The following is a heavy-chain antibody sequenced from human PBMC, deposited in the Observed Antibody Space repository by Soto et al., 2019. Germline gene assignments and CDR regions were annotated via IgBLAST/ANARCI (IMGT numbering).Heavy chain of an antibody. CDR2: IYYSGST. D-gene: IGHD6-13*01. J-gene: IGHJ6*02. CDR3: ASPGVAAAEYYYGMDV. Sequence: SETLSLTCAVYGGSFSGYYWSWIRQPPGKGLEWIGSIYYSGSTYYNPSLKSRVTISVDTSKNQFSLKLSSVTAADTAVYYCASPGVAAAEYYYGMDVWGQGTTVTVSS. CDR1: GGSFSGYY. V-gene: IGHV4-34*01.